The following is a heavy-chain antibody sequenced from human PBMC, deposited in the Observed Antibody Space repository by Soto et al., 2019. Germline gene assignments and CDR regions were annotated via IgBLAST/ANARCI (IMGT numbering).Heavy chain of an antibody. V-gene: IGHV3-21*01. CDR3: ARVKAEAGSGGMDV. CDR1: GFTFSSYS. J-gene: IGHJ6*02. CDR2: ISSSSSYI. D-gene: IGHD6-13*01. Sequence: PGGSLRLSCAASGFTFSSYSMNWVRQAPGKGLEWVSSISSSSSYIYYADSVKGRFTISRDNAKNSLYLQMNSLRAEDTAVYYCARVKAEAGSGGMDVWGQGTTVTVSS.